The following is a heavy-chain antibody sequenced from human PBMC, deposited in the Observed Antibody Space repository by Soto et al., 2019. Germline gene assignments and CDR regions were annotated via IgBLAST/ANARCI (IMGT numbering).Heavy chain of an antibody. CDR2: ISYDRSNK. J-gene: IGHJ6*02. CDR1: GFTFSSYA. Sequence: GGSLRLSCAASGFTFSSYAMHWVRQAPGKGLEWVAVISYDRSNKYYADSVKGRFTISRDNSKNTLYLQMNSLRAEDTAVYYCARVIVLVPAAKGDYYYYGMDVWGQGTTVIVSS. D-gene: IGHD2-2*01. CDR3: ARVIVLVPAAKGDYYYYGMDV. V-gene: IGHV3-30-3*01.